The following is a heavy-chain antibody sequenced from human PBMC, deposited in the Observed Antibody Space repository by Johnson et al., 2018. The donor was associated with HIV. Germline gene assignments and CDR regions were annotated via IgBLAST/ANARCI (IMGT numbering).Heavy chain of an antibody. Sequence: EVQLVESGGGVVQPGRSLRLSCAVSGFTFRTYAMHWVRQAPGTGLQWVSSINWNGGRTAYVASVKGRFPISRDNAKNSLYLQMNSLRAEDTALYHCARVTTFGVVIKVNAFDIWGQGTMVTVSS. CDR3: ARVTTFGVVIKVNAFDI. V-gene: IGHV3-20*01. CDR1: GFTFRTYA. J-gene: IGHJ3*02. CDR2: INWNGGRT. D-gene: IGHD3-3*01.